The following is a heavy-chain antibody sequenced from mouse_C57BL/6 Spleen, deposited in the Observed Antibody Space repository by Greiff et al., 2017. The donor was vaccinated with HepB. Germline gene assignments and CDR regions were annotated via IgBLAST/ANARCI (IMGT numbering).Heavy chain of an antibody. J-gene: IGHJ3*01. CDR3: ARGTGTGSAY. Sequence: QVQLKQPGAELVKPGASVKLSCKASGYTFTSYWMQWVKQRPGQGLEWIGEIDPSDSYTNYNQKFKGKATLTVDTSSSTAYMQLSSLTSEDSAVYYCARGTGTGSAYWGQGTLVTVSA. D-gene: IGHD4-1*01. CDR2: IDPSDSYT. V-gene: IGHV1-50*01. CDR1: GYTFTSYW.